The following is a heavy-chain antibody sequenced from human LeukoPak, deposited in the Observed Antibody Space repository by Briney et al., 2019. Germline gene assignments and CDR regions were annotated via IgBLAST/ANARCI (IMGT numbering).Heavy chain of an antibody. CDR2: ISRSSSDI. D-gene: IGHD6-13*01. J-gene: IGHJ4*02. Sequence: PGGSLRLSCAASGLTFSSYSMNWVRQAPGKGLEWVSSISRSSSDIYYADSVKGRFTISRDNAKNSVFLQMNSLRVEDTAVYYCARGDRSSWFNFDYWGQGTLVTVSS. CDR1: GLTFSSYS. CDR3: ARGDRSSWFNFDY. V-gene: IGHV3-21*01.